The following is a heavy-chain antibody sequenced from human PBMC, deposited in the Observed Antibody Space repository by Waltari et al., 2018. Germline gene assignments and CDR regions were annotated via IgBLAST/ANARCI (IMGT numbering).Heavy chain of an antibody. CDR1: VITFSSSH. CDR2: IIPSLGIA. V-gene: IGHV1-69*02. J-gene: IGHJ5*02. CDR3: ARAGYCSGGSCYPGWFDP. D-gene: IGHD2-15*01. Sequence: QVQLVQSGAEVKKPGSSVKFSCKASVITFSSSHISSLRQAPGQGLEWMGRIIPSLGIANYAQKFQGRVTITADKSTSTAYMELSSLRSEDTAVYYCARAGYCSGGSCYPGWFDPWGQGTLVTVSS.